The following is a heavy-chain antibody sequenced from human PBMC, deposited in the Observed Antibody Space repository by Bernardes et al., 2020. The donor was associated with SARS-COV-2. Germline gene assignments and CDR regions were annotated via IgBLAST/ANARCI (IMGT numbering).Heavy chain of an antibody. Sequence: VGSLILSCAASGFTFHNAWMSWVRQAPGQGLEWVGRIKSKTNGGTTDYAAPVKGRFTISRDDSKNTLYLQMHSLKTEDTAVYYCTTEESSYRDFWSGQRGLGYFDFWGQGTRVTGSS. CDR2: IKSKTNGGTT. CDR1: GFTFHNAW. J-gene: IGHJ4*02. CDR3: TTEESSYRDFWSGQRGLGYFDF. V-gene: IGHV3-15*01. D-gene: IGHD3-3*01.